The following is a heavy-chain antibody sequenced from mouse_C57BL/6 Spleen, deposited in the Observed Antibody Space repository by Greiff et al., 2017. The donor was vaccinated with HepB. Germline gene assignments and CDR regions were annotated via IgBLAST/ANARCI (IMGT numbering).Heavy chain of an antibody. CDR1: GYTFTSYW. CDR2: IHPNSGST. D-gene: IGHD1-1*01. CDR3: ARDYGSSSFAY. J-gene: IGHJ3*01. Sequence: QVQLQQPGAELVKPGASVKLSCKASGYTFTSYWMHWVKQRPGQGLEWIGMIHPNSGSTNYNEKLQSKATLTVDKSSSTAYMQLSSLTSEDSAVYYCARDYGSSSFAYWGQGTLVTVSA. V-gene: IGHV1-64*01.